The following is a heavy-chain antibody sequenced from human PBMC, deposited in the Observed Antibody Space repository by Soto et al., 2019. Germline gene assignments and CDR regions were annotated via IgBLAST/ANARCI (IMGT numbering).Heavy chain of an antibody. D-gene: IGHD4-4*01. Sequence: QLVESGGGLVQPGRSLRLSCAASGFTFDDYAMHWVRQAPGKGLEWVSGISWSGDNMAYADSVKGRFITSRDNVKNSLYLQMNSLRVEDTALYHCVKVSYSSLTTLGSAFDVWGQGTMVIVS. CDR1: GFTFDDYA. V-gene: IGHV3-9*01. CDR3: VKVSYSSLTTLGSAFDV. J-gene: IGHJ3*01. CDR2: ISWSGDNM.